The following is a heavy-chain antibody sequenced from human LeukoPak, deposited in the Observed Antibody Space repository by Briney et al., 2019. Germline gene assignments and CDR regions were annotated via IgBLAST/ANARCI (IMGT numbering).Heavy chain of an antibody. CDR1: GFTVSSNY. J-gene: IGHJ6*02. CDR2: IYSGGST. V-gene: IGHV3-66*01. CDR3: ARYYYDSSGYYYGMDV. D-gene: IGHD3-22*01. Sequence: PGGSLRLSCAASGFTVSSNYMSWVRQAPGKGLEWVSVIYSGGSTYYADSVKGRFTISRDNSKNTLYLQMNSLRAEDTAVYYCARYYYDSSGYYYGMDVWGQGTTVTVSS.